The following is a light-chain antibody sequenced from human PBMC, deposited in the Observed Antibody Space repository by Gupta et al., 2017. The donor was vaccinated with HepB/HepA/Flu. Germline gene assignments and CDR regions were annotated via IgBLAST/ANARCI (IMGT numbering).Light chain of an antibody. V-gene: IGKV1-39*01. J-gene: IGKJ4*01. CDR2: VAS. CDR3: QQRYSAPFT. CDR1: QYINNH. Sequence: DIQLIQSPSSLSASVRDRITITCRASQYINNHVNWYQQQPGKAPKLLIYVASNLRSGVPSRFSGSGSGTLFTLTISRLHPEDVATYYCQQRYSAPFTFGGGTKVEIK.